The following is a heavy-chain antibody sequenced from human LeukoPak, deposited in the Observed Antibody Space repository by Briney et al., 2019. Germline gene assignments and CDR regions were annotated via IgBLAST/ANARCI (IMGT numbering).Heavy chain of an antibody. D-gene: IGHD6-6*01. CDR3: ARSSSSVYYGMDV. J-gene: IGHJ6*02. Sequence: GGSLRLSCAASGFTFSSYEMNWVRQAPGKGLEWVSYISSSGSTIYYADSVKGRFTISRDNAKNSLYLQMNSLRAEDTAVYYCARSSSSVYYGMDVWGQGTTVTVSS. V-gene: IGHV3-48*03. CDR1: GFTFSSYE. CDR2: ISSSGSTI.